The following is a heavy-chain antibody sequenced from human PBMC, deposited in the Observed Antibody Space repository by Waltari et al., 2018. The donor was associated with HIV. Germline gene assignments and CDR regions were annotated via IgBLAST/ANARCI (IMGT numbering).Heavy chain of an antibody. CDR2: ISGDGST. Sequence: EVQLLESGGGLVQSGGSLRLSCAGSGFIVRSHAMGWARQAPGKGLGWVSVISGDGSTYYAGSVKGRFTISRDSSKNTVYLQMNALRVEDTAIYSCAKLVTVAGTSADFWGQGTLVSVSS. J-gene: IGHJ4*02. D-gene: IGHD6-19*01. V-gene: IGHV3-23*01. CDR3: AKLVTVAGTSADF. CDR1: GFIVRSHA.